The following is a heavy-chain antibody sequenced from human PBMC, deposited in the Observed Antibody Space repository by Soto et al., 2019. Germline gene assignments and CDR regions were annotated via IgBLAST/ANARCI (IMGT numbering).Heavy chain of an antibody. Sequence: QLQLPESGSGLVKPSQTLSLTCAVSGGSISSGGYSWSWIRQPPGKGLEWIGYIYHSGSTYYNPSLKSRGTISVDRSKNQFSLTLSSVNAADTAVYYCARDPGLWGWAPWSLSPQ. CDR2: IYHSGST. CDR1: GGSISSGGYS. J-gene: IGHJ2*01. CDR3: ARDPGL. V-gene: IGHV4-30-2*01.